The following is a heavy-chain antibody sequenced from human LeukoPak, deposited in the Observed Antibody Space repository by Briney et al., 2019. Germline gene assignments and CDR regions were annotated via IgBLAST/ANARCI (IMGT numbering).Heavy chain of an antibody. V-gene: IGHV3-23*01. D-gene: IGHD6-6*01. CDR2: ISGSGGST. CDR3: AKRYSSSSSRYYGVDV. J-gene: IGHJ6*02. CDR1: GFTFSSYA. Sequence: GGSLRLSCAASGFTFSSYAMSWVRQAPGKGLEWVSAISGSGGSTYYADSVKGRFTISRDNSKNTLYLQMNSLRAEDTAVYYCAKRYSSSSSRYYGVDVWGQGTTVTVSS.